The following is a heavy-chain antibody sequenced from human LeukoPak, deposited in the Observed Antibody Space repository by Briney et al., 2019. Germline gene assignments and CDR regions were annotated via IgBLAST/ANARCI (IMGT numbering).Heavy chain of an antibody. D-gene: IGHD4-17*01. V-gene: IGHV4-4*02. J-gene: IGHJ2*01. CDR2: IYHSGST. CDR3: ARHPTVTTRGYSLCWYFDL. CDR1: GGSISSSNR. Sequence: PSGTLSLTCAVSGGSISSSNRWSWVRQPPGKGLEWIGEIYHSGSTNYNPSLKSRVTISVDKSKNQFSLKLSSVTAADTAVYYCARHPTVTTRGYSLCWYFDLWGRGTLVTVSS.